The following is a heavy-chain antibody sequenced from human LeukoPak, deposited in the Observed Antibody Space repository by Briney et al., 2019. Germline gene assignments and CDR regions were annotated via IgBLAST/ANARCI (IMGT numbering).Heavy chain of an antibody. CDR2: INIDGSDI. J-gene: IGHJ4*02. CDR3: AKDRDIVVVPAAIWGPYYFDY. V-gene: IGHV3-74*03. D-gene: IGHD2-2*02. Sequence: GGSLRLSCAASGFTFNAYWMHWVRQAPGKGLVWVSRINIDGSDITYADSVKGRFTISRDNARNTVYLQMNSLRADDTAVYYCAKDRDIVVVPAAIWGPYYFDYWGQGTLVTVSS. CDR1: GFTFNAYW.